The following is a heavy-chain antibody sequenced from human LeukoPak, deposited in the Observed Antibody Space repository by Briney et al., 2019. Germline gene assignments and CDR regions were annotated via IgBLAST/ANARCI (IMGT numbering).Heavy chain of an antibody. CDR1: GDSVSSNSAA. CDR2: TYYRPKWYN. V-gene: IGHV6-1*01. D-gene: IGHD3-22*01. CDR3: ARVGFYDSSGYLHYYFDY. J-gene: IGHJ4*02. Sequence: SQTLSLTCAISGDSVSSNSAAWNWIRQSPSRGLEWLGRTYYRPKWYNDYAVSVKSRITINPDTSKNQFSLQLNSVTPEDTAVYYCARVGFYDSSGYLHYYFDYWGQGTLVTVSS.